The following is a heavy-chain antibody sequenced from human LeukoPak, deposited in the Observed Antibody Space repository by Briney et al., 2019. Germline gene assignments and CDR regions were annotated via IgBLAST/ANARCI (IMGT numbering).Heavy chain of an antibody. CDR1: GFTFSRYA. Sequence: GGSLRLSCAASGFTFSRYAMSWVRQAPGKGLEWVSAISGNGGSTYYADSVKGRFTISRDNSKNTLYLQMNSLRAEDTAVYYCAKSGSSSSWYNFDYWGQGTLVTVSS. V-gene: IGHV3-23*01. D-gene: IGHD6-13*01. CDR3: AKSGSSSSWYNFDY. J-gene: IGHJ4*02. CDR2: ISGNGGST.